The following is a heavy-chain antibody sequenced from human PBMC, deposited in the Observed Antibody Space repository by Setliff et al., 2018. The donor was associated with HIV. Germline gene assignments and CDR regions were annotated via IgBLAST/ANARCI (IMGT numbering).Heavy chain of an antibody. D-gene: IGHD1-1*01. Sequence: SETLSLTCTVSGVSFSNINYYWAWIRQPPGMGLEWIANILYSGSTYYNPSLRSRVTISVDTSKNQFSLKLNPVTAADTAVYYCARPQLGWGGGSHFDYWGQGTLVTVSS. J-gene: IGHJ4*02. V-gene: IGHV4-39*01. CDR1: GVSFSNINYY. CDR3: ARPQLGWGGGSHFDY. CDR2: ILYSGST.